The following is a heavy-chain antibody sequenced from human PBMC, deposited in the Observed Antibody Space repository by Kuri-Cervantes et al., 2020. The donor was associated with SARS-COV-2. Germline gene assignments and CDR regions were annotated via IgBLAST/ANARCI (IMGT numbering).Heavy chain of an antibody. Sequence: ASVKVSCKTPETTFPNYDINWVRQAAGQGLEWMGMVKTNSGNTLYAQFFQGRVTITRDISTSTVYMELSSLTSEDTAIYYCFCAPKEGFDSWGQGTLVTVSS. CDR1: ETTFPNYD. J-gene: IGHJ4*02. V-gene: IGHV1-8*01. CDR3: FCAPKEGFDS. CDR2: VKTNSGNT.